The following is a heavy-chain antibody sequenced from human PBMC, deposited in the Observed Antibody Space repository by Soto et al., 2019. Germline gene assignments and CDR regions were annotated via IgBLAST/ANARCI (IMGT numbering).Heavy chain of an antibody. CDR1: GGSISSYY. Sequence: QVQLQESGPGLVKPSETLSLTCTVSGGSISSYYWSWIRQPPGKGLEWIGYIYYSGSTNYNPSLKSRVTISVDTSKNPFSLKLSSGTAADTAVYYCARDHSDRSGTDDAFDIWGQGTMVTVSS. V-gene: IGHV4-59*01. CDR3: ARDHSDRSGTDDAFDI. CDR2: IYYSGST. J-gene: IGHJ3*02. D-gene: IGHD3-22*01.